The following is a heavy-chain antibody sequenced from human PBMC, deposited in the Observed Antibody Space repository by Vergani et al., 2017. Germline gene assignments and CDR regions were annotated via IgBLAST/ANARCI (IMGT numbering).Heavy chain of an antibody. CDR3: ARAGYSYGYPYYYYMEV. CDR1: GGTFSGYA. D-gene: IGHD5-18*01. V-gene: IGHV1-69*01. Sequence: QVQLVQSGAEVKKPGSSVKVSCKASGGTFSGYAISWVRQAPGQGLEWMGGIIPIFGTANYAQKFQGRVTITADESTSTAYMELSSLRSEDTAVYYCARAGYSYGYPYYYYMEVWGKGTTVTVSS. J-gene: IGHJ6*03. CDR2: IIPIFGTA.